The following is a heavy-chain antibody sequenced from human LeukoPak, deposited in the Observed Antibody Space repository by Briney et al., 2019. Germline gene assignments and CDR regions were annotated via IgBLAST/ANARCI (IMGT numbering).Heavy chain of an antibody. D-gene: IGHD1-26*01. Sequence: ASVKVSCKTSGYTFSTYGISWVRQAPGQGLEWMGWISTYNGDTNYAQKLQGRVTMTTDTSTTTAYMELRSLRSDDTALYYCIRGSYGDYWGQGILVTVSS. J-gene: IGHJ4*02. CDR2: ISTYNGDT. CDR1: GYTFSTYG. V-gene: IGHV1-18*01. CDR3: IRGSYGDY.